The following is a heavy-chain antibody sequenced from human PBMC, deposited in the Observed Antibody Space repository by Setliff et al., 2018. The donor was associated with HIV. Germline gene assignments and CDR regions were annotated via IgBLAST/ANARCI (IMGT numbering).Heavy chain of an antibody. Sequence: GGSLRLSCAASGFSFSTYAMSWVRQAPGKGLEWVSTISERDGSTYYADSVKGRFTISRDNSKNTVYLQLNSLRAEDSAVYYCANWLSAVAGGWGPYDIWGQGTMVTVS. J-gene: IGHJ3*02. CDR2: ISERDGST. D-gene: IGHD6-19*01. V-gene: IGHV3-23*01. CDR3: ANWLSAVAGGWGPYDI. CDR1: GFSFSTYA.